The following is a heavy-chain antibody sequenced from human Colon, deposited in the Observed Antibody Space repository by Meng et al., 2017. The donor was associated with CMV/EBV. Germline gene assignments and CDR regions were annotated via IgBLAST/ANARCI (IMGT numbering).Heavy chain of an antibody. J-gene: IGHJ6*02. CDR2: IKEDGSEK. V-gene: IGHV3-7*03. Sequence: ETLSLTCAASGFTFSRFWMSWVRQAPGKGLEWVANIKEDGSEKYYVDSVKGRFTISRDNSKNSLYLQMNSLRTEDTALYYCAKSPIANYYFYGMDVWGQGTTVTVSS. CDR1: GFTFSRFW. CDR3: AKSPIANYYFYGMDV. D-gene: IGHD6-13*01.